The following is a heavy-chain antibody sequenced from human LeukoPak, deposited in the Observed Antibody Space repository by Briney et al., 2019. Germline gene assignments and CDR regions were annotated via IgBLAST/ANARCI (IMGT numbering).Heavy chain of an antibody. Sequence: SVKVSCKASGYTFTSYDINWVRQATGQGLEWMGGIIPIFGTANYAQKFQGRVTITTDESTSTAYMELSSLRSEDTAVYYCARGIYGSGSYYHPNYDYWGQGTLVTVSS. CDR2: IIPIFGTA. D-gene: IGHD3-10*01. J-gene: IGHJ4*02. CDR3: ARGIYGSGSYYHPNYDY. V-gene: IGHV1-69*05. CDR1: GYTFTSYD.